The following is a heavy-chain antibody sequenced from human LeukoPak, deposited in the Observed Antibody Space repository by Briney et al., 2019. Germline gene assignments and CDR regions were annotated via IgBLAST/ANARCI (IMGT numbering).Heavy chain of an antibody. V-gene: IGHV6-1*01. D-gene: IGHD1-1*01. CDR1: GDSVSSKSAA. Sequence: SQTLSLTCALSGDSVSSKSAAWNWIRQSPSRGLEWLGRTYYRSKWSSGYAESVKSRITVNPDTSKNQFSLQLRSVTPEDTAVYYCAKVRGWNDAGEDYWGQGTLVTVSS. J-gene: IGHJ4*02. CDR2: TYYRSKWSS. CDR3: AKVRGWNDAGEDY.